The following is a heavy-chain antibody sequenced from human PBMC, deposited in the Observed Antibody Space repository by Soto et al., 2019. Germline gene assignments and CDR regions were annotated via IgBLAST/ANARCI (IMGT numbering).Heavy chain of an antibody. V-gene: IGHV4-31*03. J-gene: IGHJ4*02. D-gene: IGHD1-1*01. CDR3: ARTLYNCGPRFDY. CDR1: GGSISSGGYY. Sequence: SETLSLTCTVSGGSISSGGYYWSWIRQHPGKGLEWIGYIYYSGSTYYNPSRKSRVTISVDTSNNQVSLKLSSVTAADTAVYYCARTLYNCGPRFDYWGQGTLVTVSS. CDR2: IYYSGST.